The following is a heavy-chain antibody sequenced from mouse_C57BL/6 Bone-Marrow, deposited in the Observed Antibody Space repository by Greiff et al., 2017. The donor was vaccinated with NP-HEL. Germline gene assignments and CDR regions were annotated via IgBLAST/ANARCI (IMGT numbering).Heavy chain of an antibody. D-gene: IGHD1-1*02. J-gene: IGHJ4*01. CDR3: ARQCGGYYAMDY. V-gene: IGHV4-1*01. CDR2: INPDSSTI. CDR1: GIDFSRYW. Sequence: AASGIDFSRYWMSWVRRALGQGLEWIGEINPDSSTINYAPSLKDKFIISRDNAKNTLYLQMSKVRSEDTALYYGARQCGGYYAMDYWGQGNSVTVSS.